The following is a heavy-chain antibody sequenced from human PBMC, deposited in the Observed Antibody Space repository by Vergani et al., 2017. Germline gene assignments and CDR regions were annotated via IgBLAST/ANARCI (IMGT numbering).Heavy chain of an antibody. Sequence: EVQLVESGGGLVKPGGSLRLSCAASGFTFSNAWMSWVRQAPGKGLEWVSSISSSSSYIYYADSVKGLFTISRDNAKNSLYLQMNSLRAEDTAVYYCAKDSEWFDPWGQGTLVTVSS. CDR3: AKDSEWFDP. V-gene: IGHV3-21*04. CDR2: ISSSSSYI. J-gene: IGHJ5*02. CDR1: GFTFSNAW.